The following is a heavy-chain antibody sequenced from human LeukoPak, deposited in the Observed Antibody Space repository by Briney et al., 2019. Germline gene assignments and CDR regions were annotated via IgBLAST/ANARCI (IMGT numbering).Heavy chain of an antibody. Sequence: GASVKVSCKASGYTFIGYYIHWVRQAPGQGLEWMGWINPNSGGTNNAQKFQGRVTMTRDTSISTGYMELSRLRSDDTAVYYCARVLFYSSGNKSNRVDYWGQGTLVTVSS. D-gene: IGHD6-19*01. CDR1: GYTFIGYY. CDR2: INPNSGGT. V-gene: IGHV1-2*02. CDR3: ARVLFYSSGNKSNRVDY. J-gene: IGHJ4*02.